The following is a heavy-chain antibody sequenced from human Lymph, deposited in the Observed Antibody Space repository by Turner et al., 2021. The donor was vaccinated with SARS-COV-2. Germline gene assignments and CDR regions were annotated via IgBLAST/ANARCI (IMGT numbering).Heavy chain of an antibody. CDR2: FDPEDGET. Sequence: QVQLVQSGAEVKKPGASVKVSCKVSGYTLTELSIHWERQAPGKGLEWMGGFDPEDGETIYAQKFQGRVTMTEDTSTDTAYMELSSLRSEDTAVYYCATLKSNWKILTGRYYFDFWGQGTLVTVSS. CDR3: ATLKSNWKILTGRYYFDF. J-gene: IGHJ4*02. CDR1: GYTLTELS. D-gene: IGHD1-1*01. V-gene: IGHV1-24*01.